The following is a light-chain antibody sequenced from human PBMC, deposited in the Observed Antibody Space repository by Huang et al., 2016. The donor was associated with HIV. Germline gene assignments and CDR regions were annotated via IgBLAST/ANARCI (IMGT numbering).Light chain of an antibody. CDR3: QQYNNYSRT. CDR2: KAS. J-gene: IGKJ2*01. V-gene: IGKV1-5*03. Sequence: DIQMTQFPSSLSASVGDRVTISCRASQNINRWLAWYLQKPGKAPMVLIYKASSLESGVPSRFSGSGSGTEFTLTISSLQPDDSATYYCQQYNNYSRTFGQGTKLEIK. CDR1: QNINRW.